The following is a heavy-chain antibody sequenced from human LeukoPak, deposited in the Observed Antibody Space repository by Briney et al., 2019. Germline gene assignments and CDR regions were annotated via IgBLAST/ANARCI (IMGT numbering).Heavy chain of an antibody. CDR1: GFDFADQA. Sequence: PGGSLRLSCVASGFDFADQAMHWVRQAPGKGLEWVSGISWNSNEIIYADSVRGQFTISRDNAKNSLYLQMNSLRAEDTAVYYCARDPPLYSSSSGEDYWGERALVTLS. D-gene: IGHD6-6*01. J-gene: IGHJ4*02. V-gene: IGHV3-9*01. CDR3: ARDPPLYSSSSGEDY. CDR2: ISWNSNEI.